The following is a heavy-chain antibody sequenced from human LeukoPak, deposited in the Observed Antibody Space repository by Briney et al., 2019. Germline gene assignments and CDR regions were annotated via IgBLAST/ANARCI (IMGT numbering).Heavy chain of an antibody. CDR2: IYYSATT. Sequence: SETLSLTCTVPGGPISSYYWSWIRQPPGKGLEWIAYIYYSATTNYNPSLKSRVTISVNTSTNQFSLKLSSVTAADTAVYYCASTESAAGNFDYWGQGTLVTVSS. CDR1: GGPISSYY. CDR3: ASTESAAGNFDY. J-gene: IGHJ4*02. V-gene: IGHV4-59*01. D-gene: IGHD6-13*01.